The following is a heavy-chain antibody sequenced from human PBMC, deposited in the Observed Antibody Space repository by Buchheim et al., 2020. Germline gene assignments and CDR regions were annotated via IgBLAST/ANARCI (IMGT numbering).Heavy chain of an antibody. V-gene: IGHV3-7*01. J-gene: IGHJ4*02. D-gene: IGHD2-15*01. CDR2: IKEDGSDK. CDR3: ARDFWWLWDY. CDR1: GFTFSTYW. Sequence: EVQLVESGGGLVQPGGSLRLSCAASGFTFSTYWMSWVRQAPGKGLEWVANIKEDGSDKYYVDSVKGRFTVSSANAKNSLYLQLNSLRSEDTAVYYCARDFWWLWDYWGQGTL.